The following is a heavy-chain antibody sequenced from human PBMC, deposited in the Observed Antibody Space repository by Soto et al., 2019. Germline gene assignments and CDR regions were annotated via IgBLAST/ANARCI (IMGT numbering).Heavy chain of an antibody. D-gene: IGHD2-21*01. CDR3: ARAYSDAFDI. CDR2: ISSSGTGI. Sequence: QVQLLESGGGSVKPGGSLRLSCAASGFKFSDYYMTWIRQSPGKGLEWVAYISSSGTGIYYPDSVKGRFTISRDNAKTSLYLQMSSLKAEDTALYYCARAYSDAFDIWGQGTMVTVPS. CDR1: GFKFSDYY. V-gene: IGHV3-11*01. J-gene: IGHJ3*02.